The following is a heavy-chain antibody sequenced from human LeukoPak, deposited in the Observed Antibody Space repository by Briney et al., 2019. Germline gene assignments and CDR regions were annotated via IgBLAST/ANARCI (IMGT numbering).Heavy chain of an antibody. D-gene: IGHD1-1*01. V-gene: IGHV4-59*08. Sequence: SETLSLTCTVSGGPISSYYWSWIRQPPGKGLEWIGYIYYSGSTNYNPSLKSRVTISVDTSKNQFSLKLSSVTAADTAVYYCARQVSDWNAFDIWGQGTMVTVSS. CDR1: GGPISSYY. CDR3: ARQVSDWNAFDI. J-gene: IGHJ3*02. CDR2: IYYSGST.